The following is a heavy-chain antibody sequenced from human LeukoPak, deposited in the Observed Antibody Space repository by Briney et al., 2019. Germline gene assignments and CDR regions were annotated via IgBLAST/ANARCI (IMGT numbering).Heavy chain of an antibody. CDR3: ARHPFATPFDH. D-gene: IGHD2-15*01. V-gene: IGHV4-59*08. Sequence: SETLSLTCAVSGDSINSFYWSWIRQPPGKGLEWIGYVFNTGDTNSNPSLKSRVTVSLDTSTSQVSLRLTSVTAADTAVYYCARHPFATPFDHWGRGILVTVSS. CDR1: GDSINSFY. CDR2: VFNTGDT. J-gene: IGHJ4*02.